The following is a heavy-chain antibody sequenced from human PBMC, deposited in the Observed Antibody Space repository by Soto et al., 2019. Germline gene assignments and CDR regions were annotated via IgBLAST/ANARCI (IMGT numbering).Heavy chain of an antibody. CDR3: EREEPDASVGY. J-gene: IGHJ4*02. V-gene: IGHV4-61*08. Sequence: PSETLSLTCTVSGGSISSGGYYWSWIRQHPGKGLEWIGYIYYSGSTYYNPSLKSRVTISADTSKNQFSLRMNSMIAADTAVYYCEREEPDASVGYWGQGTLVTV. CDR2: IYYSGST. CDR1: GGSISSGGYY. D-gene: IGHD2-15*01.